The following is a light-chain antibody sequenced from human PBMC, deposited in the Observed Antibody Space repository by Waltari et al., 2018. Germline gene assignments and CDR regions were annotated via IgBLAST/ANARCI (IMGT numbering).Light chain of an antibody. CDR1: QYISTN. Sequence: EMTQSPSSLSASVGDRVTITCRARQYISTNLNWYQHKPGKAPKVLIYDASTVESGVPARFSGSGSGTDFTLTIKNLQLEDSATYYCHQSHFPTWTFGQGTKVEIK. J-gene: IGKJ1*01. CDR2: DAS. CDR3: HQSHFPTWT. V-gene: IGKV1-39*01.